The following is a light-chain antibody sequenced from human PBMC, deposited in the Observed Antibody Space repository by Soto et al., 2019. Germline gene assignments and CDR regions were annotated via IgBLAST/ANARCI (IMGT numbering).Light chain of an antibody. CDR3: LQSYETPPT. CDR1: QSISRF. J-gene: IGKJ1*01. Sequence: IQMTPSPSSLSASVGDRVTITFRASQSISRFLNWYMQKPGKAPNLLISAASNLQSGVTSRFSVSGSGKDFTLTISSLQPEDFATFSCLQSYETPPTFGHGTKVDI. V-gene: IGKV1-39*01. CDR2: AAS.